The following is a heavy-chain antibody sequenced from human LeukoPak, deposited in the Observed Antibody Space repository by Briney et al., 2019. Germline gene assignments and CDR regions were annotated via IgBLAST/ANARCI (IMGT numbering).Heavy chain of an antibody. D-gene: IGHD2-8*02. V-gene: IGHV3-30*18. CDR3: AKDEGTGYYGMDV. CDR1: GFTFSSYG. J-gene: IGHJ6*02. Sequence: PGGFLRLSCAASGFTFSSYGMHGVRQAPGKGLEWVAVISYDGSNKYYADSVKGRFTISRDNSKNTLYLQMNSLRAEDTAVYYCAKDEGTGYYGMDVWGQGTTVTVSS. CDR2: ISYDGSNK.